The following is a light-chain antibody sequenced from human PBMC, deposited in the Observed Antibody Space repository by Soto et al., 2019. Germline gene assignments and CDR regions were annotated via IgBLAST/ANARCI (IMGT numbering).Light chain of an antibody. Sequence: DIPLTQSPSFLSASVGDRVTITCRASQGISSYLAWYQQKPGKAPKLLIYAASTLQSGVPSRFSGSGSGTEFTLTISSLQPDDFATYYCQQYNGLITFGQGTRLEIK. CDR1: QGISSY. CDR2: AAS. CDR3: QQYNGLIT. J-gene: IGKJ5*01. V-gene: IGKV1-9*01.